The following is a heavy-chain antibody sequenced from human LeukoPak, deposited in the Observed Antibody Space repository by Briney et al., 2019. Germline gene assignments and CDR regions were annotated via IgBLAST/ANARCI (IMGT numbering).Heavy chain of an antibody. V-gene: IGHV3-48*04. CDR2: ISSSSSTI. J-gene: IGHJ4*02. CDR1: GFTFSSYS. Sequence: GGSLRLSCAASGFTFSSYSMNWVRQAPGKGLEWVSYISSSSSTIYYADSVKGRFTISRDNAKNSLYLQMNSLRAEDTAVYYCARDLKYYYDSSGYYFGKGGFGYWGQGTLVTVSS. D-gene: IGHD3-22*01. CDR3: ARDLKYYYDSSGYYFGKGGFGY.